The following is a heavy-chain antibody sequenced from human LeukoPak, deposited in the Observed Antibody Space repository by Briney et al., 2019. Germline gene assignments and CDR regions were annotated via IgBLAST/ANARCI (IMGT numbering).Heavy chain of an antibody. D-gene: IGHD3-10*01. V-gene: IGHV4-59*12. J-gene: IGHJ5*02. Sequence: PSEALSLTCTVSGGSISSYYWSWIRQPPGKGLEWIGYIYYSGSTNYNPSLKSRVTISVDTSKNQFSLKLSSVTAADTAVYYCATFAPSSEVVMVRGVPRFDPWGQGTLVTVSS. CDR2: IYYSGST. CDR3: ATFAPSSEVVMVRGVPRFDP. CDR1: GGSISSYY.